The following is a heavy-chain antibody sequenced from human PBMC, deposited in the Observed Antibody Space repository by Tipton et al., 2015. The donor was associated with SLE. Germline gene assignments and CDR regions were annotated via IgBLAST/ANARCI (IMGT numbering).Heavy chain of an antibody. CDR3: ARRGRADAFDI. CDR1: GYTFITYG. V-gene: IGHV1-18*01. J-gene: IGHJ3*02. Sequence: QLVQSGPEVKKPGASVKVSCKASGYTFITYGISWVRQAPGQGLERMGWSSAYNGNINYPQKLQGRLSMTRDTSTSTAYMELRSRRSDDAAVYYCARRGRADAFDIWGQGTMVIVSS. D-gene: IGHD3-10*01. CDR2: SSAYNGNI.